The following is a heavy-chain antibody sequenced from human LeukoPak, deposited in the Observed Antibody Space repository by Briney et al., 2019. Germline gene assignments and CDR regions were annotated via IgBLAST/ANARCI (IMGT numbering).Heavy chain of an antibody. V-gene: IGHV3-30*02. CDR2: IRYDGSNK. CDR3: ASYDSSGYSLLGGDY. CDR1: GFTFSSYG. Sequence: GGSLRPSCAASGFTFSSYGMHWVRQAPGKGLEWVAFIRYDGSNKYYADSVKGRFTISRDNSKNTLYLQMDSLRAEDTAVYYCASYDSSGYSLLGGDYWGQGTLVTVSS. D-gene: IGHD3-22*01. J-gene: IGHJ4*02.